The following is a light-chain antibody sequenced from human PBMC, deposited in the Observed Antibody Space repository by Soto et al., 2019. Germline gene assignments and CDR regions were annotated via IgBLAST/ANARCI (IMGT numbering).Light chain of an antibody. CDR3: GTCDSSLSGWV. CDR1: SSNIGNNY. CDR2: DNN. V-gene: IGLV1-51*01. Sequence: QSVLTQPPSVSAAPGQKVTISCSGSSSNIGNNYVSWYQQLPGTAPKVLIYDNNKRPSGIPDRFSRSKSGTSATLGITGLQTGDEADYYCGTCDSSLSGWVFGGGTKLTVL. J-gene: IGLJ3*02.